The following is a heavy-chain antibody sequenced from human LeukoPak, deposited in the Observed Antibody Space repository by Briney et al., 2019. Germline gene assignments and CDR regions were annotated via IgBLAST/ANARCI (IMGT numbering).Heavy chain of an antibody. J-gene: IGHJ4*02. Sequence: GRSLRLSCAASGFTFDDYAMHWVRQAPGKGLEWVSGISWNSGSIGYADSVKGRFTISRDNAKNSLYLQMNSLRAEDTALYYCAKDSIAARRGVFDYWGQGTLVTVSS. V-gene: IGHV3-9*01. CDR1: GFTFDDYA. CDR2: ISWNSGSI. D-gene: IGHD6-6*01. CDR3: AKDSIAARRGVFDY.